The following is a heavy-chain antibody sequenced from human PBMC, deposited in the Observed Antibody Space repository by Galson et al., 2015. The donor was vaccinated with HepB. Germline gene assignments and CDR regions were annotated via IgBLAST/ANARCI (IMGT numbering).Heavy chain of an antibody. J-gene: IGHJ5*02. CDR2: LNSDGSST. Sequence: SGFTFSRYWVPWVRQAPGKGLVWVSRLNSDGSSTIYADSVKGRFTISRDNAKSTLYLQMNSLRAEDTAVYYCVRGSVDTSAYYTNWFDPWGQGTLVTVSS. V-gene: IGHV3-74*01. D-gene: IGHD3-22*01. CDR1: GFTFSRYW. CDR3: VRGSVDTSAYYTNWFDP.